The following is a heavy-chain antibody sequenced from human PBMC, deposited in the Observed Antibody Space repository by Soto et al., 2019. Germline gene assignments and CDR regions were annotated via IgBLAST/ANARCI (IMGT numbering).Heavy chain of an antibody. CDR2: ISYSGST. CDR3: ARGFSIDWYTYYFGY. CDR1: GASISGYH. J-gene: IGHJ4*02. D-gene: IGHD3-3*02. Sequence: SETLSLTCTVSGASISGYHWSWIRQPPGKGLECLGYISYSGSTNYNPSLKSRVTMSIDTSKNQFSLKLNSVTAADTAVYYCARGFSIDWYTYYFGYWGQGPLVTVSS. V-gene: IGHV4-59*08.